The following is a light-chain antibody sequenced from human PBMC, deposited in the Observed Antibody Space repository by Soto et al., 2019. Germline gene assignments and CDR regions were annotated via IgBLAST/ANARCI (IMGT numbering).Light chain of an antibody. CDR1: QSISSY. CDR3: QQSYSTPAT. CDR2: AAS. Sequence: DIQTTQSPSSLSASVGDRVTITCRASQSISSYLNWYQQKPGKAPKLLIYAASSLQSGVPSRFSGSGSGTDFTLTISSLQPEDFATYYCQQSYSTPATFGGGTKGDIK. J-gene: IGKJ4*01. V-gene: IGKV1-39*01.